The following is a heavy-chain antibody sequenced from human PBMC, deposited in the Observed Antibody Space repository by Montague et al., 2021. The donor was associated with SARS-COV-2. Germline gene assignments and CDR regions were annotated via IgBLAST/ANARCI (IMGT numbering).Heavy chain of an antibody. Sequence: SETLSLTCSVSGGSLSNYYWSWIRQPPGGSLEWIGYVFYSGDSSYNPYLRSRVPIALDTSNNHFSLKLTSVTGADTATYFCARGDYCVDNKCYSGAWRSWGRGTRVAASS. V-gene: IGHV4-59*12. D-gene: IGHD2-15*01. CDR1: GGSLSNYY. CDR3: ARGDYCVDNKCYSGAWRS. J-gene: IGHJ5*02. CDR2: VFYSGDS.